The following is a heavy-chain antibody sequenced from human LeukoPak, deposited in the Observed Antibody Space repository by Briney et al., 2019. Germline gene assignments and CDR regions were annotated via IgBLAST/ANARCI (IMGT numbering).Heavy chain of an antibody. CDR1: GITLSNYG. J-gene: IGHJ4*02. D-gene: IGHD3/OR15-3a*01. CDR2: ISDSGGRT. V-gene: IGHV3-23*01. CDR3: AKRGVVIRVILVGFHKETYYFES. Sequence: GGSLRLSCAVSGITLSNYGMSWVRQAPGKGLEGVAGISDSGGRTNYADSVKGRFTISRDNPKNTLYLQMNSLRAEDTAVYFCAKRGVVIRVILVGFHKETYYFESWGQGALVTVSS.